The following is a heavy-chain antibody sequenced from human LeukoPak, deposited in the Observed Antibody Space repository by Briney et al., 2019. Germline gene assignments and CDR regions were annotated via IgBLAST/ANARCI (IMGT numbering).Heavy chain of an antibody. D-gene: IGHD2-21*02. Sequence: PGGSLRLSCAASGFTFSTYAMSWVRQTPGKGLEWVSSISGSADSTYYADSVEGRFTISRDNSKNTLYLQMNRLRAEDTAVYYCASFGGAGYCGGNCYRWFDSWGQGTLVTVSS. CDR1: GFTFSTYA. CDR3: ASFGGAGYCGGNCYRWFDS. V-gene: IGHV3-23*01. CDR2: ISGSADST. J-gene: IGHJ5*01.